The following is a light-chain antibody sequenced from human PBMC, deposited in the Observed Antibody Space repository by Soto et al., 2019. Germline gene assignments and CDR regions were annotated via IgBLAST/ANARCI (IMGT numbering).Light chain of an antibody. J-gene: IGKJ4*02. CDR2: GAS. Sequence: IVLTQSPGTLSLSPGERATLSCRASKSVSSSYLAWYQQKPGQAPRLLIYGASSRAAGIPDRVSGSGSRTDFTLTISRLEPEDVAVYYWQQYGSSPALTCRGGTKVEIK. CDR3: QQYGSSPALT. V-gene: IGKV3-20*01. CDR1: KSVSSSY.